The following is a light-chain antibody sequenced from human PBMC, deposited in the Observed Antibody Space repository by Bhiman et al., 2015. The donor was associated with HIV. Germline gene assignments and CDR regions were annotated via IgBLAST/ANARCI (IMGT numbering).Light chain of an antibody. CDR3: SSYGGTTNWGA. CDR1: RSDVGHSDF. CDR2: EVN. V-gene: IGLV2-8*01. Sequence: QSALTQPLSASGSPGQSLTISCTGSRSDVGHSDFVSWYQHHPGKAPKLIIYEVNKRPSGVPARFSGSKSGNTASLTVSGLQDEDEADYYCSSYGGTTNWGAFGGGTKLTVL. J-gene: IGLJ2*01.